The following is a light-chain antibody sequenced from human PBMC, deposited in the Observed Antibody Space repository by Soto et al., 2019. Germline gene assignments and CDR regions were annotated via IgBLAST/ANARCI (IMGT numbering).Light chain of an antibody. V-gene: IGKV1-5*03. Sequence: DIKMTQSPSTLSGSVPYRFTITCRAPQTISSWLAWYQQKPGKAPKRLISKASSLESGVLSRFSGSGSGKEFTLTISSLKPDDFAIYYCQQYNSYPWTFGQGTKWIS. CDR2: KAS. CDR3: QQYNSYPWT. CDR1: QTISSW. J-gene: IGKJ1*01.